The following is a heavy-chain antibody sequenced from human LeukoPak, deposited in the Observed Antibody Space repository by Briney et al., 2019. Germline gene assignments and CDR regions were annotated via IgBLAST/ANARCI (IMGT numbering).Heavy chain of an antibody. J-gene: IGHJ6*02. CDR2: ISSGTSFI. CDR1: EFTFSSYT. CDR3: ARAIQGYCGGGSCYPTYNAMDV. D-gene: IGHD2-15*01. V-gene: IGHV3-21*01. Sequence: GGSLRLSCAASEFTFSSYTMIWVRQAPGKGLEWVSSISSGTSFIYYIDSVKGRFTISRDNAKNSLYLQMNSLRVDDTAVYYCARAIQGYCGGGSCYPTYNAMDVWGQGTTVTVSS.